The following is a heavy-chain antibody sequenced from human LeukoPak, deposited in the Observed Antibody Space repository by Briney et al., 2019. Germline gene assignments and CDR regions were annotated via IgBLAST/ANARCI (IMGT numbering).Heavy chain of an antibody. CDR1: GGTFSSYA. D-gene: IGHD6-13*01. V-gene: IGHV1-69*13. CDR3: ARDYSSSWYVPYYYYGMDV. CDR2: IIPIFGTA. Sequence: ASVKVSCKASGGTFSSYAISWVRQAPGQGLEWMGGIIPIFGTANYAQKFQGRVTITADESTSTAYMELSSLRSDDTAVYYCARDYSSSWYVPYYYYGMDVWGQGTTVTVSS. J-gene: IGHJ6*02.